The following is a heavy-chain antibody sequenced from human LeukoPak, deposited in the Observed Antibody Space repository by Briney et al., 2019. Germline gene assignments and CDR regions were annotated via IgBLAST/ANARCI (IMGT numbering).Heavy chain of an antibody. CDR3: VKEKSYYYGSGSYRDAFDI. Sequence: GGSLRLSCSASGFTFSSYAMHWVRQAPGKGLEYVSAISSNGGSTYYADSVKGRFTISRANSKNTLYLQMSSLRAEDTAVYYCVKEKSYYYGSGSYRDAFDIWGQGTMVTVSS. J-gene: IGHJ3*02. D-gene: IGHD3-10*01. CDR2: ISSNGGST. CDR1: GFTFSSYA. V-gene: IGHV3-64D*06.